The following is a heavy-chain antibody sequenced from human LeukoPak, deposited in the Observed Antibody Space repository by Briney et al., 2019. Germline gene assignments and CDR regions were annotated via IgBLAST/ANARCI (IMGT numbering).Heavy chain of an antibody. V-gene: IGHV4-38-2*02. D-gene: IGHD3-10*01. CDR1: GYSIGSGYY. J-gene: IGHJ3*02. CDR2: IYHSGST. CDR3: ARVLSLDAFDI. Sequence: SETLSLTCTVSGYSIGSGYYWGWIRQPPGKGLEWIGSIYHSGSTYYNPSLKSRVTISVDTSKNQFSLKLSSVTAADTAVYYCARVLSLDAFDIWGQGTMVTVSS.